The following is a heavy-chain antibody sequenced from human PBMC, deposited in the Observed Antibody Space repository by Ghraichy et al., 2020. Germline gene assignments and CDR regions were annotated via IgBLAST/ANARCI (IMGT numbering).Heavy chain of an antibody. V-gene: IGHV3-48*02. CDR2: ITASSRTI. CDR1: GFPFSSHS. J-gene: IGHJ6*02. D-gene: IGHD4-23*01. Sequence: GGSLRLSCVGSGFPFSSHSMNWVRQSPGRGLEWLSYITASSRTISYADSVKGRFTISRDNAQNSLYLQMKSLRDEDTAVYYCARGATVVRFYYYNGMDVWGQGTTVTVSS. CDR3: ARGATVVRFYYYNGMDV.